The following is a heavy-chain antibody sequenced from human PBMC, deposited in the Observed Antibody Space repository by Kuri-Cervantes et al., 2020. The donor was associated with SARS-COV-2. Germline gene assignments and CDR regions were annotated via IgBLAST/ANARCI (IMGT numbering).Heavy chain of an antibody. Sequence: GGSLRLSCAASGFTFDDYAMHWVRQAPGKGLEWVSCISSSSSTIYYADSVKGRFTISRDNAKNSLYLQMNSLRDEDTAVYYCARDYLVPAATGGDWGQGNLVTFSS. CDR2: ISSSSSTI. D-gene: IGHD2-2*01. CDR1: GFTFDDYA. J-gene: IGHJ4*02. V-gene: IGHV3-48*02. CDR3: ARDYLVPAATGGD.